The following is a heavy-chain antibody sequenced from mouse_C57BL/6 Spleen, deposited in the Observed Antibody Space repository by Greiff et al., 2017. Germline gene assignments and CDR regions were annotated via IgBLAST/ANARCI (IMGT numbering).Heavy chain of an antibody. Sequence: VQVVESGPGLVQPSQCLSITCTVSGFSLTSYGVHWVRQSPGKGLEWLGVIWRGGSTDYNAAFMSSLSITKDNSKSHVFLKMNSLQADDTAIYYCAKKDYREYSFDYWGQGTSVTVSS. V-gene: IGHV2-5*01. CDR2: IWRGGST. CDR1: GFSLTSYG. J-gene: IGHJ4*01. CDR3: AKKDYREYSFDY. D-gene: IGHD2-4*01.